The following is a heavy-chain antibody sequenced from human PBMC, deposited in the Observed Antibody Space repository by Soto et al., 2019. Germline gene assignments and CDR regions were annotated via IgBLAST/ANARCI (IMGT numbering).Heavy chain of an antibody. Sequence: PSETLSLTCTVSGGSISSSSYYWGWTRQPPGKGLEWIGSIYYSGSTYYNPSLKSRVTISVDTSKNQFSLKLSSVTAADTAVYYCARVGMFYGMDVWGQGTTVTVS. D-gene: IGHD3-10*02. J-gene: IGHJ6*02. V-gene: IGHV4-39*01. CDR2: IYYSGST. CDR1: GGSISSSSYY. CDR3: ARVGMFYGMDV.